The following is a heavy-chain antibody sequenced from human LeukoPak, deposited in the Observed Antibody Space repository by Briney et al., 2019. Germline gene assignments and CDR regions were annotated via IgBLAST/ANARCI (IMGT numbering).Heavy chain of an antibody. CDR3: TTSTGGRDAFDI. CDR1: GFTFSNAW. Sequence: GGSLRLSCAASGFTFSNAWMSWVRQAPGKGLEWVGRIKSKTDGGTTDYAAPVKGRFTISRDDSKNTLYLQMNSLKTEDTAVYYCTTSTGGRDAFDIWGQGTMVTVSS. D-gene: IGHD1-14*01. V-gene: IGHV3-15*01. J-gene: IGHJ3*02. CDR2: IKSKTDGGTT.